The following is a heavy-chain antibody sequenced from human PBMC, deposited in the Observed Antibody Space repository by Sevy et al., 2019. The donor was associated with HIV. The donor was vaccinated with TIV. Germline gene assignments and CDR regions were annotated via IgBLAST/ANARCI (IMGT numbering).Heavy chain of an antibody. V-gene: IGHV3-7*01. CDR3: ARDRGYSYGPTAFGY. Sequence: GGSLRLSCAASGFTFSSYWMSWVRQAPGKGLEWVANIKQDGSEKYYVDSVKGRFTISRDNAKNSLYLQMNSLRAEDTAVYYCARDRGYSYGPTAFGYWGQGTLVTVSS. J-gene: IGHJ4*02. D-gene: IGHD5-18*01. CDR2: IKQDGSEK. CDR1: GFTFSSYW.